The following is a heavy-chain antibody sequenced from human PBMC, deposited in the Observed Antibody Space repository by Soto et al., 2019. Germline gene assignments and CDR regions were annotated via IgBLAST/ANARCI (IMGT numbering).Heavy chain of an antibody. CDR1: GYSFAGYW. Sequence: GESLKISCKGSGYSFAGYWITWVRQKPGRGLEWMGRIDPSDSQTYYSPSFRGHVTISATKSITTVFLQWSSLRASDTAMYYCARQIYDSDTGPNFQYYFDSWGQGTPVTVSS. V-gene: IGHV5-10-1*01. D-gene: IGHD3-22*01. CDR3: ARQIYDSDTGPNFQYYFDS. J-gene: IGHJ4*02. CDR2: IDPSDSQT.